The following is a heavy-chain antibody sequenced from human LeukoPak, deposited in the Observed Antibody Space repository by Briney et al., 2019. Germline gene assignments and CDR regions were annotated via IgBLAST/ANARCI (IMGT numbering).Heavy chain of an antibody. Sequence: GGLLRLSCAASGSTFNNYAMRGVRQAPGKGLEWVAGIIGGGDSTFYADSVKGRFTISKDTSKNTLFLHLTSLRAEDTAMYYCAGAKESYYDKSGYFPLDYWGQGTLVTVSS. V-gene: IGHV3-23*01. D-gene: IGHD3-22*01. J-gene: IGHJ4*02. CDR3: AGAKESYYDKSGYFPLDY. CDR1: GSTFNNYA. CDR2: IIGGGDST.